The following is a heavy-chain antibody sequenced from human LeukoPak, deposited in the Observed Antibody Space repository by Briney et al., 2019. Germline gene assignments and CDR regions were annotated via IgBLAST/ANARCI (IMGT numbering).Heavy chain of an antibody. CDR2: ISYDGSNK. CDR3: AKAPRGCSGGSCYYVY. V-gene: IGHV3-30*18. D-gene: IGHD2-15*01. Sequence: PGGSLRLSCAASGFTFSSYGMHWVRQAPGKGLEWVAVISYDGSNKYYADSVKGRFTISRDNSKNTLYLQMNSLRAEDAAVYYCAKAPRGCSGGSCYYVYWGQGTLVTVSS. CDR1: GFTFSSYG. J-gene: IGHJ4*02.